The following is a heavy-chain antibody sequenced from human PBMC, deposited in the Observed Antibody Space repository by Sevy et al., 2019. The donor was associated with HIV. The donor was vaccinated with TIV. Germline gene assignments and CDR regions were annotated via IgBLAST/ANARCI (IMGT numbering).Heavy chain of an antibody. CDR2: ISYDGSNK. CDR3: ARGGRRHYEILTGPLDV. J-gene: IGHJ6*02. D-gene: IGHD3-9*01. Sequence: GGSLRLSCAASGFTFSIYTMHWVRQAPGKGLEWVAVISYDGSNKYYADSVKGRFTTSRDNSKNTLHLQMNSLRAEDTAVYFCARGGRRHYEILTGPLDVWGQGTTVTVSS. V-gene: IGHV3-30*04. CDR1: GFTFSIYT.